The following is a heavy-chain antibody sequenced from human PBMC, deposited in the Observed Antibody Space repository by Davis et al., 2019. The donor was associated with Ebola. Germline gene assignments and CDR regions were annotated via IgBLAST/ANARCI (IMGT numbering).Heavy chain of an antibody. Sequence: SETLSLTCSVSGDSMNRFYWSWIRQPPGKGLEWIGYVYYSGSPNYNPSLKSRVTISVDTSKSQFSLRLSSVTAADTAIYYCARVVGTNWDHIGDWYFDLWGRGTLVTVSS. CDR1: GDSMNRFY. D-gene: IGHD2-21*01. J-gene: IGHJ2*01. V-gene: IGHV4-59*01. CDR3: ARVVGTNWDHIGDWYFDL. CDR2: VYYSGSP.